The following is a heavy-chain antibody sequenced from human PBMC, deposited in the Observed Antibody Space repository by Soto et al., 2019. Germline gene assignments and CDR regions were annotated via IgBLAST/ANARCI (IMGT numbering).Heavy chain of an antibody. D-gene: IGHD3-10*01. Sequence: GGSLRLSCAASGFTFSSYWMHWVRQAPGKGLVWVSRINSDGSSTSYADSVKGRFTISRDNAKNTLYLQMNSLRAEDTAVYYCASVREWFGNDPFDYWGQGTLVTVSS. CDR3: ASVREWFGNDPFDY. CDR1: GFTFSSYW. V-gene: IGHV3-74*01. J-gene: IGHJ4*02. CDR2: INSDGSST.